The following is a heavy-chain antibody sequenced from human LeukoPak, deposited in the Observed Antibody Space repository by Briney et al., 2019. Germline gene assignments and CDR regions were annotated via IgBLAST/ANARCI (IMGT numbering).Heavy chain of an antibody. J-gene: IGHJ6*03. CDR3: ARAGLPYYYMDV. CDR1: GYTFTGYY. CDR2: INPSSGGT. Sequence: ASVKVSCKASGYTFTGYYMHWVRQAPGQGLEWMGWINPSSGGTNYAQKFQGRVTMTRDTSISTAYMELSRLRSDDTAVYYCARAGLPYYYMDVWGKGTTVTVSS. V-gene: IGHV1-2*02.